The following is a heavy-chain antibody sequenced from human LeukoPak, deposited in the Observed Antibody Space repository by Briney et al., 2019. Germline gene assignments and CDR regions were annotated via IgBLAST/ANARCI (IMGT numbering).Heavy chain of an antibody. CDR2: IYYSGST. D-gene: IGHD6-19*01. V-gene: IGHV4-59*01. Sequence: SETLSLTCTVSGGSISSYYWSWVRQPPGKGLEWMGYIYYSGSTNYNPSLKSRVTISLDTSKNQFSLKRSSVTAADTAVYYCARRGGSGWLYNWFDPWGQGTLVTVSS. J-gene: IGHJ5*02. CDR1: GGSISSYY. CDR3: ARRGGSGWLYNWFDP.